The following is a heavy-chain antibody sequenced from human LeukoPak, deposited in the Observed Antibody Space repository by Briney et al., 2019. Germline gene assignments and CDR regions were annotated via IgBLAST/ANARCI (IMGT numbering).Heavy chain of an antibody. CDR1: GDSVSSNSAA. Sequence: SQTLSLTCAISGDSVSSNSAAWNWIRQSPSRGLEWLGRTYYRSKWYNDYAVSVKSRITINPDTSKNQFSLQLNSVTPEDTAVYYCARELWFGELLLFSWFDPWGQGTLVTVSS. J-gene: IGHJ5*02. V-gene: IGHV6-1*01. CDR2: TYYRSKWYN. CDR3: ARELWFGELLLFSWFDP. D-gene: IGHD3-10*01.